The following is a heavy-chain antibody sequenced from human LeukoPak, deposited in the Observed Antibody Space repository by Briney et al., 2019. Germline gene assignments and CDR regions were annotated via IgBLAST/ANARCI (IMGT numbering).Heavy chain of an antibody. J-gene: IGHJ4*02. Sequence: PGGSLRLSCAASGFTFSSYAMSWVRQAPGKGLEWVSAISGSGGSTYYADSVKGRFTISRDNSKNTLYLQMNSLRAEDTAVYHCAKTPILSGSYSWTFDYWGQGTLVTVSS. CDR1: GFTFSSYA. V-gene: IGHV3-23*01. CDR3: AKTPILSGSYSWTFDY. D-gene: IGHD3-10*01. CDR2: ISGSGGST.